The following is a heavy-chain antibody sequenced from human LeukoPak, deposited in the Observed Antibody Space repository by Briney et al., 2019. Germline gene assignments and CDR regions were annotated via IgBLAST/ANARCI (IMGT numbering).Heavy chain of an antibody. CDR3: ARDQYCSSTSCYRTHYYYYYMDG. D-gene: IGHD2-2*01. CDR2: ISSSGSTI. V-gene: IGHV3-11*04. J-gene: IGHJ6*03. Sequence: PGGSLRLSCAASGFTFSDYYMSWIRQAPGKGLEWVSYISSSGSTIYYADSVKGRFTISRDNAKNSLYLQMNSLRAEDTAVYYCARDQYCSSTSCYRTHYYYYYMDGWGKGTTVTVSS. CDR1: GFTFSDYY.